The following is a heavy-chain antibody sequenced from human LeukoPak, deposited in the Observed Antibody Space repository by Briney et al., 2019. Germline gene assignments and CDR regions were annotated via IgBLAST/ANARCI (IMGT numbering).Heavy chain of an antibody. D-gene: IGHD6-19*01. CDR2: ISSSGTYK. CDR1: GFTFSSYS. V-gene: IGHV3-21*01. Sequence: GGSLRLSCAVSGFTFSSYSMSWVRQAPGKGLEWVSSISSSGTYKYYADSVRGRFTISRDNAKNSLYLQMNSLRAEDTAVYYCAKGKDSVAGATNDYWGQGTLVTVSS. CDR3: AKGKDSVAGATNDY. J-gene: IGHJ4*02.